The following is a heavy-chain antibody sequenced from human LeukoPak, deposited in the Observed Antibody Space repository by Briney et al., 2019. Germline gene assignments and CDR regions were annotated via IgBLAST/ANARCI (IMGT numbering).Heavy chain of an antibody. V-gene: IGHV1-2*02. CDR3: ARGRNHIAVAGT. J-gene: IGHJ4*02. CDR1: GYTFTGYY. D-gene: IGHD6-19*01. CDR2: INPNSGGT. Sequence: ASVTVSCKASGYTFTGYYMHWVRQAPGQGLEWMGWINPNSGGTNYAQKFQGRVTMTRDTSISTAYMELSRLRSDDTAVYYCARGRNHIAVAGTWGQGTLVTVSS.